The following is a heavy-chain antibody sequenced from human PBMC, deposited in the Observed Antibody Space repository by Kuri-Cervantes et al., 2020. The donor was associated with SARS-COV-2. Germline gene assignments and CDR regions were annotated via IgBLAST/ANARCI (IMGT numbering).Heavy chain of an antibody. CDR2: IYYSGST. D-gene: IGHD6-13*01. CDR3: ARGTNIAAAGTLDY. J-gene: IGHJ4*02. V-gene: IGHV4-59*01. CDR1: GGSISSYY. Sequence: SETLSLTCTVSGGSISSYYWSWIRQPPGKGLEWIGYIYYSGSTNYNPSLKSRVTISVDTSKNQFSLKLSSVTAVDTAVYYCARGTNIAAAGTLDYWGQGTLVTVSS.